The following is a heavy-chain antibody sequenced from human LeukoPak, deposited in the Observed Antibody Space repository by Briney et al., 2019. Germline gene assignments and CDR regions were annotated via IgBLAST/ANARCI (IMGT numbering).Heavy chain of an antibody. CDR2: IIPILGIA. Sequence: ASVKVSCKASGGAFSSYAISWVRQAPGQGLEWMGRIIPILGIANYAQKFQGRVTITADKSTSTAYMELSSLRSEDTAVYYCARRDYDSSGYCKGVDYWGQGTLVTVSS. CDR3: ARRDYDSSGYCKGVDY. CDR1: GGAFSSYA. V-gene: IGHV1-69*04. D-gene: IGHD3-22*01. J-gene: IGHJ4*02.